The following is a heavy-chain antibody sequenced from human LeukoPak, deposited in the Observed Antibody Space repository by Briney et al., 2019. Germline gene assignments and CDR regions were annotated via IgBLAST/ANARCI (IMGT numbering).Heavy chain of an antibody. V-gene: IGHV4-30-2*03. D-gene: IGHD4-17*01. Sequence: SQTLSLTCAVSGGSISSGGYSWSWIRQPPGKGLEWIGSIYYSGSTYYNPSLKSRVTISVDTSKNQFSLKLSSVTAADTAVYYCARTTHDYGDYVYFQHWGQGTLVTVSS. CDR2: IYYSGST. CDR3: ARTTHDYGDYVYFQH. CDR1: GGSISSGGYS. J-gene: IGHJ1*01.